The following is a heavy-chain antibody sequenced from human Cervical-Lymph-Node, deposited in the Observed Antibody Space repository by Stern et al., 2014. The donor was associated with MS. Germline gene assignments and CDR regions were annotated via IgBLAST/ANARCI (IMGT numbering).Heavy chain of an antibody. CDR3: ASPLKRSGYCSGGSCYFESPFDY. Sequence: VQLEESGAEVKKPGSSVKVSCKASGGTFSSYAISWVRQAPGQGLEWMGGIIPIFGTANYAQKFQGRVTITADESTSTAYMELSSLRSEDTAVYYCASPLKRSGYCSGGSCYFESPFDYWGQGTLVTVSS. J-gene: IGHJ4*02. D-gene: IGHD2-15*01. CDR2: IIPIFGTA. V-gene: IGHV1-69*01. CDR1: GGTFSSYA.